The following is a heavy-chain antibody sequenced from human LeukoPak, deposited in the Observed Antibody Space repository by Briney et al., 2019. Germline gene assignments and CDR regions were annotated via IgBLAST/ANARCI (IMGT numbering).Heavy chain of an antibody. D-gene: IGHD3-22*01. V-gene: IGHV1-18*01. CDR2: ISAYNGNT. CDR1: GYTFTSYG. CDR3: ASSAQYYYDSSGPPHTDY. J-gene: IGHJ4*02. Sequence: ASVKVSCKASGYTFTSYGISWVRQAPGQGLEWMGWISAYNGNTNYAQKLQGRVTMTTDTSTSTAYMELRSLRSDDTAVYYCASSAQYYYDSSGPPHTDYWGQGTLVTVSS.